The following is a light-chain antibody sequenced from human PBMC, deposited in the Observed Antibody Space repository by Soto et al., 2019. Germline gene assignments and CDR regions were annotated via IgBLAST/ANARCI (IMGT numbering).Light chain of an antibody. Sequence: QAVVTQPPSVSGAPGQRVTISCTGRSSNIGAGYDVHWYQQLPGTAPKLLIYVNSNRPSGVPDRFYGSKSGTSASLAITGLQAEDEAEYYCQSYDSGLSALVFGGGTKLTVL. J-gene: IGLJ2*01. CDR2: VNS. CDR3: QSYDSGLSALV. V-gene: IGLV1-40*01. CDR1: SSNIGAGYD.